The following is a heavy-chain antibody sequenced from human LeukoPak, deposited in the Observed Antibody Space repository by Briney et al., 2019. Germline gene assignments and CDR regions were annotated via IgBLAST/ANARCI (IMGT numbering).Heavy chain of an antibody. CDR2: IRYDGSNK. Sequence: PGGSLRLSCAASGFSFNSYDMHWVRQAPGKGLEWVAFIRYDGSNKYYADSVKGRFTISRDNSKNTLYLQMNSLRAEDTAVYYCAKDRRPAPGDYPDYWGQGTLVTVSS. CDR1: GFSFNSYD. J-gene: IGHJ4*02. V-gene: IGHV3-30*02. CDR3: AKDRRPAPGDYPDY.